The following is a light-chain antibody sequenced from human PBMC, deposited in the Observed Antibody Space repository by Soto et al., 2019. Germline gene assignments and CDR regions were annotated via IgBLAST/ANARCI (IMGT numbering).Light chain of an antibody. J-gene: IGKJ3*01. Sequence: EIVLTQSPATLSLSPGERATLSCRASQSVRSYLAWYQQKPGQAPRLLIYDASNRATGIPAGLSGSGSGTDFTLAISSLEPEDFAVYYCQQRSNWRFTFGPGTKGDIK. CDR1: QSVRSY. V-gene: IGKV3-11*01. CDR3: QQRSNWRFT. CDR2: DAS.